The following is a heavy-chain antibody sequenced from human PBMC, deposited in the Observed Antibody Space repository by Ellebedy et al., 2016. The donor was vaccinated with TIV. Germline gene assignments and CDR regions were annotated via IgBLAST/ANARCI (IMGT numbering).Heavy chain of an antibody. V-gene: IGHV1-2*04. CDR2: MNPNSGGT. Sequence: ASVKVSCXASGYTFTSYDINWVRQATGQGLEWMGWMNPNSGGTNYAQKFQGWVTMTRDTSISTAYMELSRLRSDDTAVYYCATGDYDLLFDYWGQGTLVTVSS. D-gene: IGHD4-17*01. CDR1: GYTFTSYD. CDR3: ATGDYDLLFDY. J-gene: IGHJ4*02.